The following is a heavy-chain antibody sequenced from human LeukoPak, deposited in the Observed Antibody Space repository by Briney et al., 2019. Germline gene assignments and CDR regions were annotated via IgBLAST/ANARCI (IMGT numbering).Heavy chain of an antibody. J-gene: IGHJ3*02. Sequence: GESLKISCKGSGYSFTSYWIGWVRQMPGKGLEWMGIIYPGDSDTRYSPSFQGQVTISADKSISTAYLQWSSLKASDTAMYYCATSYPYSGYDFEAFDIWGQGTMVTVSS. CDR3: ATSYPYSGYDFEAFDI. V-gene: IGHV5-51*01. CDR2: IYPGDSDT. D-gene: IGHD5-12*01. CDR1: GYSFTSYW.